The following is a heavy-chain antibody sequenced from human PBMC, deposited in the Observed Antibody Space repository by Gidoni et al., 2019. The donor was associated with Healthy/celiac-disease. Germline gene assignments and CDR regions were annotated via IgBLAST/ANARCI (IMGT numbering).Heavy chain of an antibody. CDR1: GFTVSSNY. CDR2: IYSGGST. J-gene: IGHJ6*02. V-gene: IGHV3-66*01. Sequence: EVLLVESGGGLVQPGGSLRLSCAASGFTVSSNYMRWVRQAPGKGREWFSVIYSGGSTYYADSVKGRFPISRDNSKNTLYLQMNSLRAEDTAVYYCAGDNFNSGSYRGDYYYGMDVWGQGTTVTVSS. CDR3: AGDNFNSGSYRGDYYYGMDV. D-gene: IGHD1-26*01.